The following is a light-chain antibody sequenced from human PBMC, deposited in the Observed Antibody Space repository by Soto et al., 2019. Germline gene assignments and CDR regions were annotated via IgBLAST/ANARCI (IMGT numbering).Light chain of an antibody. V-gene: IGKV3-15*01. Sequence: EIVMTQSPATLSVSPGERDTLSCRASQSVSSKVAWYQQKPGQAPRLLIYATSTRATGAPARFSGSGSGTEFTLTISNLQSEDFAFYYCQQYSNWPPITFGQGTRLEIK. CDR2: ATS. CDR3: QQYSNWPPIT. CDR1: QSVSSK. J-gene: IGKJ5*01.